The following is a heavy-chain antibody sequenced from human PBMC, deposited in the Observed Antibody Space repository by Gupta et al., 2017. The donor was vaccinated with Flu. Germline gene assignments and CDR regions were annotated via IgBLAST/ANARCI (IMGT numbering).Heavy chain of an antibody. Sequence: QVQLVQSGAEVKTPGASVKVSCKASGYTFTTDYIHWVRQAPGQGLEWMGIINPSGGGTNCAQKVRDRIIVTRETSTSTVYMELHSLRSEDTAVYYCAREYIGGHFDYWGQGTLVTVSS. CDR3: AREYIGGHFDY. V-gene: IGHV1-46*01. CDR1: GYTFTTDY. CDR2: INPSGGGT. J-gene: IGHJ4*02. D-gene: IGHD5-18*01.